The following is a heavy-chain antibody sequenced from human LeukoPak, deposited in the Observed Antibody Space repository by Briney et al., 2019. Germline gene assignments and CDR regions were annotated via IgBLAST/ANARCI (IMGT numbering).Heavy chain of an antibody. V-gene: IGHV3-21*01. CDR1: GFTFSNYG. J-gene: IGHJ4*02. Sequence: GGSLRLSCAASGFTFSNYGMQWVRKAPGKGLEWVSSISSSSSHIYYADSVKGRFTISRDNAKDSLYLQMNSLRAEDTAVYYCTRGGGYDSLSLSVYWGQGTLVTVSS. CDR2: ISSSSSHI. D-gene: IGHD5-12*01. CDR3: TRGGGYDSLSLSVY.